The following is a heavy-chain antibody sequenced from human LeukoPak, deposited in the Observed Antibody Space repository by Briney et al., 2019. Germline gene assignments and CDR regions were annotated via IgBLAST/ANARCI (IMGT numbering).Heavy chain of an antibody. D-gene: IGHD3-22*01. J-gene: IGHJ4*02. V-gene: IGHV3-48*01. CDR3: ARGAYYYED. CDR2: ISSSSSTI. CDR1: GFTFSSHS. Sequence: GGSLRLSCAASGFTFSSHSMNWVRQAPGKGLEWVSYISSSSSTIYYADSVKGRFTISRDNAKNSLYLQMNSPRAEDTAVYYCARGAYYYEDWGQGTLVTVSS.